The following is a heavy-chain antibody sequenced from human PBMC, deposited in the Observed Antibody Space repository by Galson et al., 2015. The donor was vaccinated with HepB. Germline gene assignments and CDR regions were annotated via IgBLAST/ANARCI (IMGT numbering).Heavy chain of an antibody. CDR2: ISSDGTTK. V-gene: IGHV3-30*04. D-gene: IGHD5-12*01. CDR1: GFTFSNYG. J-gene: IGHJ6*02. Sequence: SLRLSCAASGFTFSNYGFHWIRQPPGKGLEWVAVISSDGTTKNYADSVKGRFTISRDNSESTLSLEMNSLRSDDRAVYYCARIGDGYDHMGVYFNNGMDVWGQGTPVTVAS. CDR3: ARIGDGYDHMGVYFNNGMDV.